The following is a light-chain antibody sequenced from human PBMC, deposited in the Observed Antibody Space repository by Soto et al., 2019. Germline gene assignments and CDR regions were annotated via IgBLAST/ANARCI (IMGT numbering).Light chain of an antibody. CDR3: QQRSNWPPFT. CDR1: XSVXSY. Sequence: EIVLTQSPATLSLSPGERATLSCRASXSVXSYLAWYQQKPGQAPRLLIYDASNRATGIPARFSGSGSGTDFTLTISSLEPEDFAVYYCQQRSNWPPFTFGPGTKVDIK. CDR2: DAS. V-gene: IGKV3-11*01. J-gene: IGKJ3*01.